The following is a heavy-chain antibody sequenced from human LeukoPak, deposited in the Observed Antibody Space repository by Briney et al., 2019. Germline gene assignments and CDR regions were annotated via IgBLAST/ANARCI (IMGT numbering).Heavy chain of an antibody. D-gene: IGHD3-22*01. V-gene: IGHV3-9*03. CDR2: ISWNSGSI. J-gene: IGHJ4*02. Sequence: PGGSLRLSCAASGFTFDDYAMHWVRQAPGKGLEWVSGISWNSGSIGYADSVKGRFTISRDNAKNSLYLQMNSLRAEDMALYYCAKDRTHYYYDSSGYFDYWGQGTLVTVSS. CDR3: AKDRTHYYYDSSGYFDY. CDR1: GFTFDDYA.